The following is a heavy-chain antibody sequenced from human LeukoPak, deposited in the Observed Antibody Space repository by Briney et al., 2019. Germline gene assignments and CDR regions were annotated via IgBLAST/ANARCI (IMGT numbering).Heavy chain of an antibody. J-gene: IGHJ4*02. Sequence: GGSLRLSCAASGFTFSSYYMNWVRQAPGRGLEWVSSISSSSNYIYYADSVKGRFTISRDNSKNTLYLQMNSLRAEDTAVYYCAKGGSPTDYFDYWGQGTLVTVSS. CDR2: ISSSSNYI. CDR3: AKGGSPTDYFDY. V-gene: IGHV3-21*01. D-gene: IGHD1-26*01. CDR1: GFTFSSYY.